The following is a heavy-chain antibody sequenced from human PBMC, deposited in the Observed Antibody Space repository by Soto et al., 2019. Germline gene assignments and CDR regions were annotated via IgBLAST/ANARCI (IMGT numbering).Heavy chain of an antibody. CDR3: ATSPRSSVLY. Sequence: GGSLRLSCAGSRVTVTNNYMGWVRQAPGKGLEWVSTISGSGGSTYYADSVKGRFTISRDNSKNTLYLQVNSLRAEDTAVYYCATSPRSSVLYWGQGTLVTVSS. CDR2: ISGSGGST. V-gene: IGHV3-23*01. CDR1: RVTVTNNY. J-gene: IGHJ4*02.